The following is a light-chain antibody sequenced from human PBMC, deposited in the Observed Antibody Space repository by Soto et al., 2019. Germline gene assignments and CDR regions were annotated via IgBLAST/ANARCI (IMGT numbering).Light chain of an antibody. CDR3: TSYGGRDNLI. CDR2: EVN. V-gene: IGLV2-8*01. Sequence: QSALTQPPSASGSPGQSVTISCTGTRSDIGAYNYVSWFQQHPGEAPKLIISEVNKRASGVPNRFSGSKSGNTASLTVSGLQAEDEADYYCTSYGGRDNLIFGGGTKLTVL. J-gene: IGLJ2*01. CDR1: RSDIGAYNY.